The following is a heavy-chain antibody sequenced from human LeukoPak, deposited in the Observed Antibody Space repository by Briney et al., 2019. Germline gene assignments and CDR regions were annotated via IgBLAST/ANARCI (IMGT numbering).Heavy chain of an antibody. CDR1: GGSISNYY. Sequence: SETLSLTCNVSGGSISNYYWSWIRQPPGKGLEWIGYIYYSGSTNYNPSLKSRVTISVDTSKNQFSLKLRSVTAADTAVYYCAREGGNDSSASVDYWGQGTLVTVSS. V-gene: IGHV4-59*01. CDR2: IYYSGST. CDR3: AREGGNDSSASVDY. D-gene: IGHD3-22*01. J-gene: IGHJ4*02.